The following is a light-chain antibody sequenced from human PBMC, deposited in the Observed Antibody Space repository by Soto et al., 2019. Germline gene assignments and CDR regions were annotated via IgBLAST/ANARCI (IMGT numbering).Light chain of an antibody. CDR3: QQRGNWPPT. CDR1: QSIISY. Sequence: EIVLTQSPATLSLSPGERATLSCRASQSIISYLAWYQQKPGQAPRLLIYDASNRATGIPARFSGGGTGTDFTLTISSLEPEDFAVYYCQQRGNWPPTFGGGTKVEIK. J-gene: IGKJ4*01. V-gene: IGKV3-11*01. CDR2: DAS.